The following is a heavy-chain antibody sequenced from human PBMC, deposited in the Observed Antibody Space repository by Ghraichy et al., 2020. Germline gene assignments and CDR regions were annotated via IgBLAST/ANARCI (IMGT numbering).Heavy chain of an antibody. V-gene: IGHV4-59*08. Sequence: SETLSLTCTVSGGSISSYYWSWIRQPPGKGLEWIGYVYYSGSTNSNPSLKSRVTISVDTSKNQFSLQLRSVTAADTAVYYCARHFRDYSNSNYDYWCQGALVTVSS. CDR2: VYYSGST. CDR3: ARHFRDYSNSNYDY. CDR1: GGSISSYY. D-gene: IGHD4-11*01. J-gene: IGHJ4*02.